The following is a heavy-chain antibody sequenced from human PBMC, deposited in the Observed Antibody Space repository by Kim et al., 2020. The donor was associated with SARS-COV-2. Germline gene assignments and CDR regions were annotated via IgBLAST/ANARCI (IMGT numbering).Heavy chain of an antibody. V-gene: IGHV4-39*01. J-gene: IGHJ4*02. D-gene: IGHD3-10*01. CDR3: ARQDYYGSGSYYFDY. Sequence: PALKSRVTISVDTSKKQFSRKLSSVTAADAAVYYCARQDYYGSGSYYFDYWGQGTLVTVSS.